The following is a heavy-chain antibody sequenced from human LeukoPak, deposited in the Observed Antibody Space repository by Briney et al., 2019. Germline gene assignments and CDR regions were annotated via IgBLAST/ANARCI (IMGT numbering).Heavy chain of an antibody. J-gene: IGHJ4*02. CDR3: ARGAPLGFLEWLLYFDY. CDR2: ISSSRNYI. V-gene: IGHV3-21*01. CDR1: GFTFSSYS. Sequence: GGSLRLSCAASGFTFSSYSMNWVRHAPGKGLEGVSSISSSRNYIYYADSVKGRFTISRYNAKNSLYLQMNSLRAEDTAVYYCARGAPLGFLEWLLYFDYWGQGTLVTVSS. D-gene: IGHD3-3*01.